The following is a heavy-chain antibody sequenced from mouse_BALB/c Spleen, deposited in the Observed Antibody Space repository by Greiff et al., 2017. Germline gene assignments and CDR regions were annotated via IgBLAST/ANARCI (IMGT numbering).Heavy chain of an antibody. CDR1: GFTFSSYG. Sequence: EVKVVESGGDLVKPGGSLKLSCAASGFTFSSYGMSWVRQTPDKRLEWVATISSGGSYTYYPDSVKGRFTISRDNAKNTLYLQMSSLKSEDTAMYYCARRSYYRYDEDPSWFAYWGQGTLVTVSA. J-gene: IGHJ3*01. V-gene: IGHV5-6*02. D-gene: IGHD2-14*01. CDR2: ISSGGSYT. CDR3: ARRSYYRYDEDPSWFAY.